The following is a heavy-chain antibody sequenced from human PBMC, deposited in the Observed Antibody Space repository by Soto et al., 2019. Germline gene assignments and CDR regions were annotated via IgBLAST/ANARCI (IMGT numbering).Heavy chain of an antibody. CDR2: IYPDDSDT. D-gene: IGHD3-22*01. Sequence: PGESLKISCKGSGYSFTSYWIGWVRQMPGKGLEWMGIIYPDDSDTRYSPSFQGQATISADKSISTAYLQWSSLKASDTAMYYCARFPSYDSSGYYRGYHGMDVWGHGTTVTVSS. CDR1: GYSFTSYW. CDR3: ARFPSYDSSGYYRGYHGMDV. V-gene: IGHV5-51*01. J-gene: IGHJ6*02.